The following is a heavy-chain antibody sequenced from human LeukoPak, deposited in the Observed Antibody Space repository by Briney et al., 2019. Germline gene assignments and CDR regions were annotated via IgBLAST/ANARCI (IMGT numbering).Heavy chain of an antibody. V-gene: IGHV3-33*08. J-gene: IGHJ6*02. CDR1: GFTFSSYS. CDR2: IWYDGSNK. Sequence: GGSLRLSCAASGFTFSSYSMNWVRQAPGKGLEWVAVIWYDGSNKYYADSVKGRFTISRDNSKNTLYLQMNSLRAEDTAVYYCARDKVWPDYYYYGMDVWGQGTTVTVSS. CDR3: ARDKVWPDYYYYGMDV.